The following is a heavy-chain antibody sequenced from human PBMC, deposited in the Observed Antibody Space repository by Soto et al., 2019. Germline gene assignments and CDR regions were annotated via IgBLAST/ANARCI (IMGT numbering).Heavy chain of an antibody. Sequence: GGSLRLSCAASGFSFSSYWMTWFRQAPGKGLEWVADMNQDGGEKYYVDSVKGRFTISRDNAKTSLYLQMNSLRVEDTAVYYCASPGYSSSWEYFQHWGQGTLVTVSS. J-gene: IGHJ1*01. V-gene: IGHV3-7*01. CDR1: GFSFSSYW. CDR3: ASPGYSSSWEYFQH. CDR2: MNQDGGEK. D-gene: IGHD6-13*01.